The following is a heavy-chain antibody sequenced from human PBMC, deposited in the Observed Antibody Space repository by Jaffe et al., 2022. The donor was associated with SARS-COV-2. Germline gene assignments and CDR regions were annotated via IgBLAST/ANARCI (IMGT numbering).Heavy chain of an antibody. CDR2: FDPEDGET. CDR1: GYTLTELS. J-gene: IGHJ5*02. Sequence: QVQLVQSGAEVKKPGASVKVSCKVSGYTLTELSMHWVRQAPGKGLEWMGGFDPEDGETIYAQKFQGRVTMTEDTSTDTAYMELSSLRSEDTAVYYCATDFVAYCSGGSCSSGWFDPWGQGTLVTVSS. CDR3: ATDFVAYCSGGSCSSGWFDP. D-gene: IGHD2-15*01. V-gene: IGHV1-24*01.